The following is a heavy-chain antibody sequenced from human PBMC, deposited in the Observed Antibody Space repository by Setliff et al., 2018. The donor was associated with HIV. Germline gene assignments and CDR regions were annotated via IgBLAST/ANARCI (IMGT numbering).Heavy chain of an antibody. CDR2: INPNSGVS. D-gene: IGHD3-10*01. Sequence: ASVKVACKPPGHTFTNYDIHWMRRAPGQGLEWMGWINPNSGVSGYALKFHDRVTMTRDTSITTLYMELSSLTSEDPAVYYCARGRGVGGVIITGCLDVWRQGTTVTVSS. CDR3: ARGRGVGGVIITGCLDV. J-gene: IGHJ6*02. V-gene: IGHV1-8*01. CDR1: GHTFTNYD.